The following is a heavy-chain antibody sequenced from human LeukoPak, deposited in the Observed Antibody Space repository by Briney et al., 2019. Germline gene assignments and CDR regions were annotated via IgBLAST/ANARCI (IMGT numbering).Heavy chain of an antibody. J-gene: IGHJ6*03. CDR3: ASLGVVPAAIGGNYYYYFMDV. D-gene: IGHD2-2*02. Sequence: PSETLSLTCTVSGGSISSSSYYWGWIRQPPGKGLEGIGSIYYSGSTYYNPSLKSRVTISVDTSKNQFSLKLSSVTAADTAVYYCASLGVVPAAIGGNYYYYFMDVWGKGTTVTVSS. CDR2: IYYSGST. V-gene: IGHV4-39*01. CDR1: GGSISSSSYY.